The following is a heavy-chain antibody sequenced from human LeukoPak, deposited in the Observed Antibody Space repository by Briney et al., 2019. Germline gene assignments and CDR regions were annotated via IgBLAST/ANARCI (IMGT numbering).Heavy chain of an antibody. V-gene: IGHV5-51*01. CDR2: IYPGDSDT. Sequence: GESLKISCKGSGYSFTSYWIGWVRQMPGKGLEWMGIIYPGDSDTRYSPSFQGQVTISADKSISTAYLQWSSLKASDTATYYCARPRIAAAGLGYYFDYWGQGTLVTVSS. D-gene: IGHD6-13*01. CDR3: ARPRIAAAGLGYYFDY. CDR1: GYSFTSYW. J-gene: IGHJ4*02.